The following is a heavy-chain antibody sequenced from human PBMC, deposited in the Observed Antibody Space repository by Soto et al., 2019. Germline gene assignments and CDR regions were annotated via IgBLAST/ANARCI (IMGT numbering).Heavy chain of an antibody. V-gene: IGHV4-39*01. CDR1: GGSISSSSYY. CDR2: IYYSGST. CDR3: ARLRMAAAGTDWFDP. D-gene: IGHD6-13*01. Sequence: PSETLSLTCTVSGGSISSSSYYWGWIRQPPGKGLEWIGSIYYSGSTYYNPSLRSRVTISVDTSKNQFSLKLSSVTAADTAVYYCARLRMAAAGTDWFDPWGQGNLVTVSS. J-gene: IGHJ5*02.